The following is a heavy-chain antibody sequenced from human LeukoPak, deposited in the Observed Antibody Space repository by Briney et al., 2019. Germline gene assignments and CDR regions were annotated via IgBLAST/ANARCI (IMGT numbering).Heavy chain of an antibody. Sequence: GGSLRLSCAASGLTFSTSPMNWVRQAPGKGLEWVSTSGTTGDTYYADSVKGRFTISRDNSKNTLYLQMNSLRAEDTALYYCATKTPGNYRDDYCGPGTLVIVST. CDR2: TSGTTGDT. CDR3: ATKTPGNYRDDY. J-gene: IGHJ4*02. V-gene: IGHV3-23*01. CDR1: GLTFSTSP. D-gene: IGHD3-22*01.